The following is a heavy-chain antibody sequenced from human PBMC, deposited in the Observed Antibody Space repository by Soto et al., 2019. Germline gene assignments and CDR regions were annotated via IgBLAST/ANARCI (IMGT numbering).Heavy chain of an antibody. CDR2: INHSGST. J-gene: IGHJ6*02. Sequence: QVQLQQWGAGLLKPSETLSLTCAVYGGSFSGYYWSWIRQPPGKGLEWIGEINHSGSTNYNPSLKSRVTISVDTSKNQFSLKLSSVTAADTAVYYCARGEGLYYYGSGRGYGMDVWGQGTTVTVSS. V-gene: IGHV4-34*01. D-gene: IGHD3-10*01. CDR3: ARGEGLYYYGSGRGYGMDV. CDR1: GGSFSGYY.